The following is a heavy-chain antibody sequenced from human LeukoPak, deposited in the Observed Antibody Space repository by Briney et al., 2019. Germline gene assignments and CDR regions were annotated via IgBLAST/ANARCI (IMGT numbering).Heavy chain of an antibody. CDR2: INHSGST. D-gene: IGHD6-13*01. J-gene: IGHJ6*03. CDR1: GGSFSGYY. Sequence: SETLSLTCAVYGGSFSGYYWSWIRQPPGKGLEWIGEINHSGSTNYNPSLKSRVTISVDTSKNQFSLKLSSVSAADTAVYYCARMRYSSRRTYYYYYMDVWGKGTTVTVSS. CDR3: ARMRYSSRRTYYYYYMDV. V-gene: IGHV4-34*01.